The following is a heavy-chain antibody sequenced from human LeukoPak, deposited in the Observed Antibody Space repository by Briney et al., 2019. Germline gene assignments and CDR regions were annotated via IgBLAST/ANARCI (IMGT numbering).Heavy chain of an antibody. CDR2: ISYSGANS. Sequence: PGGSLRLSCAASGFTFSNYALSWVRQAPGEGLEWFSLISYSGANSYYTDSVRGRFTISRDNSKDTLFLQMNSLRAEDTAVYYCAKDYSVSGTYNWFDHWGQGTLVTVSS. J-gene: IGHJ5*02. CDR1: GFTFSNYA. CDR3: AKDYSVSGTYNWFDH. V-gene: IGHV3-23*01. D-gene: IGHD3-10*01.